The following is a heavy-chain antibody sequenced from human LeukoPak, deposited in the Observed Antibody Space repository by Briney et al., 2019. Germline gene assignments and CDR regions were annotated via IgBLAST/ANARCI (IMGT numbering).Heavy chain of an antibody. V-gene: IGHV3-74*01. CDR1: GFTFSSYW. CDR2: INGDGRST. Sequence: GGSLRLSCAASGFTFSSYWMHWVRQAPGKGLVWVSRINGDGRSTYYADSVKGRFTISRDNAKNTLYLQMNSLRAGDTAVYYCARAWCSGGSCPNGLNYWGQGALVTVSS. D-gene: IGHD2-15*01. J-gene: IGHJ4*02. CDR3: ARAWCSGGSCPNGLNY.